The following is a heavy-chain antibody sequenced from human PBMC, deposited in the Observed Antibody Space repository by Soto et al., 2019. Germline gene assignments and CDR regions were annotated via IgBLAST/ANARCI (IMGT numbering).Heavy chain of an antibody. D-gene: IGHD6-13*01. CDR2: IWYDGSNK. CDR3: ARDGQQSSPHSFDI. V-gene: IGHV3-33*01. Sequence: LRLSCTASGYTFRNNGMHWVRQAPGKGLEWVTFIWYDGSNKYYADSVKGRFTISRDNSKNTVYLQMTSLRAEDTALYYCARDGQQSSPHSFDIWGQGTMVTVSS. J-gene: IGHJ3*02. CDR1: GYTFRNNG.